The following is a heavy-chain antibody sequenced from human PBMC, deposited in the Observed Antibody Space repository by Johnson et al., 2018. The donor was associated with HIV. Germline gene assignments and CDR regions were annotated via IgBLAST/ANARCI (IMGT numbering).Heavy chain of an antibody. D-gene: IGHD3-10*01. Sequence: SGGGVVQPGRSLRLSCAASGFTFSDHFMDWVRQAPGKGLEWIGRIRNKANRYSTEYAASVKGRFTISRDDSKNSLSLQMSSLKTEDTAVYYCTRDRDAVGVSWGQGTMVTVSS. J-gene: IGHJ3*01. CDR2: IRNKANRYST. CDR3: TRDRDAVGVS. V-gene: IGHV3-72*01. CDR1: GFTFSDHF.